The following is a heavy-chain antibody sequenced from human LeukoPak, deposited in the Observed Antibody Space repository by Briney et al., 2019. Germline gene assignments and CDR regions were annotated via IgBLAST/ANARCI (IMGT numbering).Heavy chain of an antibody. CDR1: GYTFTGYY. CDR3: KQKTAYDILTGYYKDWFDP. D-gene: IGHD3-9*01. Sequence: ASVKVSCKASGYTFTGYYMHWVRQAPGQGLELMGWINPNSGGTNYAQKFQGRVTMTRDTSISTAYMELSRLRSDDTAVYFCKQKTAYDILTGYYKDWFDPWGQGTLVTVSS. V-gene: IGHV1-2*02. CDR2: INPNSGGT. J-gene: IGHJ5*02.